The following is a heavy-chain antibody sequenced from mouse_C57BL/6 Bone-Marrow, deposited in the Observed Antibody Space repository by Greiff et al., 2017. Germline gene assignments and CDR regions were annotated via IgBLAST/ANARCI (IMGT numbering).Heavy chain of an antibody. Sequence: QVQLQQSGAELVRPGTSVKMSCKASGYTFTNYWIGWAKQRPGHGLEWIGDIYPGGGYTNSNEKFKGKATLTADKSSSTAYMQFSSLTSEDSAIYYCAREKVTGPFDYWGQGTTLTVSS. CDR1: GYTFTNYW. CDR2: IYPGGGYT. CDR3: AREKVTGPFDY. J-gene: IGHJ2*01. V-gene: IGHV1-63*01. D-gene: IGHD4-1*01.